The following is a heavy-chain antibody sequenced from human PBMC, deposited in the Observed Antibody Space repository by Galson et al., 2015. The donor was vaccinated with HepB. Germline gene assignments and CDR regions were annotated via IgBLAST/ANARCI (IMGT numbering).Heavy chain of an antibody. V-gene: IGHV3-49*03. CDR1: GFTFGDYA. Sequence: SLRLSCAASGFTFGDYAMSWFRQAPGKGLEWVGFIRSNAYGGTTEYAASVKGRFTISRDDSKSIAYLQMNSLKTEDTAVYYCTRDIEQWPYVGYYYYYGMDVWGQGTTVTVSS. D-gene: IGHD6-19*01. J-gene: IGHJ6*02. CDR3: TRDIEQWPYVGYYYYYGMDV. CDR2: IRSNAYGGTT.